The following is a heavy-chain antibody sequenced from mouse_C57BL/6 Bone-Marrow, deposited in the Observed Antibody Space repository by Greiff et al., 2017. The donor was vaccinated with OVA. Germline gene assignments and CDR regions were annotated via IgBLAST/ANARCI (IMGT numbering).Heavy chain of an antibody. Sequence: VQLQQSGPELVKPGDSVKISCKASGYSFTGYFMNWVMQSHGKSLEWIGRINPYNGDTFYNQKFKGKATLTVDKASSTAHMELRSLTSEDSAVYYCATMEGGFAYWGQGTLVTVSA. CDR3: ATMEGGFAY. CDR2: INPYNGDT. V-gene: IGHV1-20*01. J-gene: IGHJ3*01. CDR1: GYSFTGYF.